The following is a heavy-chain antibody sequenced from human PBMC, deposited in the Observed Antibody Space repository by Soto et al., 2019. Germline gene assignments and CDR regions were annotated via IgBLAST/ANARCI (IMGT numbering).Heavy chain of an antibody. CDR2: ISYDGSKK. J-gene: IGHJ3*02. CDR3: ARDHPYGDYEGACDI. V-gene: IGHV3-30-3*01. D-gene: IGHD4-17*01. Sequence: QVQLVESGGGVVQPGRSLRLSCAASGFTFSSYAMHWVRQAPGKGLEWVAVISYDGSKKYYADSVKGRFTISRDNSKNTLYLQMTSLRAEDTAVYYCARDHPYGDYEGACDIWGQGTMVTVSS. CDR1: GFTFSSYA.